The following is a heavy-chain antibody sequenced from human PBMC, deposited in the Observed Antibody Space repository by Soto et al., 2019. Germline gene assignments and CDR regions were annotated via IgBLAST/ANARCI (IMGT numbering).Heavy chain of an antibody. CDR1: GFTFSSYA. D-gene: IGHD6-6*01. J-gene: IGHJ4*02. CDR2: ISGSGGST. CDR3: AKVPYSSSSYYFDY. V-gene: IGHV3-23*01. Sequence: GGSLRLSCAASGFTFSSYAMSWVRQAPGKGLEWVSAISGSGGSTYYADSVKGRFTISRDNSKNTPYLQMNSLRAEDTAVYYCAKVPYSSSSYYFDYWGQGTLVTVSS.